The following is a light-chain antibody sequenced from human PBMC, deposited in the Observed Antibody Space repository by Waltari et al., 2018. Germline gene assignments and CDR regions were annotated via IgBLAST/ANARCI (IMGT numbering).Light chain of an antibody. CDR2: AAS. CDR1: QGISNF. Sequence: IQLTQSPSTLSASVGDRVTITCRASQGISNFLAWYQQKPGNAPEVLIFAASTLRTGVPSRFSGRGSGTDFTLTISSLQPEDFATYFCQQLDTYPRTFGQGTKVEIK. CDR3: QQLDTYPRT. J-gene: IGKJ1*01. V-gene: IGKV1-9*01.